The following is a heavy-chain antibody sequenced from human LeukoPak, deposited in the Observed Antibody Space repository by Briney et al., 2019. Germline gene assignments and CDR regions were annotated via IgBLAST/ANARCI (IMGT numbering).Heavy chain of an antibody. Sequence: PGGSLRLPCAASGFTFSTYWMSWVRQAPGKGLEWVANIKKDGSEKKYVDSVKGRFTISRDNAKNSLYLQMNSLRAEDTAVYYCAREGGSGWYSGWFDPWGQGTLVTVSS. CDR2: IKKDGSEK. V-gene: IGHV3-7*01. D-gene: IGHD6-19*01. CDR3: AREGGSGWYSGWFDP. CDR1: GFTFSTYW. J-gene: IGHJ5*02.